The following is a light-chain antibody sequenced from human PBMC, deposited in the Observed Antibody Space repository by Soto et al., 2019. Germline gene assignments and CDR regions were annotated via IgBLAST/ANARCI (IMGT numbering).Light chain of an antibody. CDR1: SSDVGSYNL. J-gene: IGLJ1*01. Sequence: QSVLTQPASVSASPGQSITIPCTGTSSDVGSYNLVSWFQQHPGKVPKLLIYEGTKRPSGLSDRFSGSKSGTTASLTISGLQAADEADYYCASYLNTSPLEVFGTGTKVTVL. CDR2: EGT. V-gene: IGLV2-14*02. CDR3: ASYLNTSPLEV.